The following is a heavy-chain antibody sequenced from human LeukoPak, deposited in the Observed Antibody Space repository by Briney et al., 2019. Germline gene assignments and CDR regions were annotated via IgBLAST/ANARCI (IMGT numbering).Heavy chain of an antibody. CDR3: ARRSSGYDYG. J-gene: IGHJ4*02. D-gene: IGHD5-12*01. CDR2: IYTSGST. V-gene: IGHV4-61*02. CDR1: GGSISSSNYY. Sequence: PSQTLSLTCTVSGGSISSSNYYWSWIRQPAGKGLEWIGRIYTSGSTNYNPSLKSRVTISVDTSKNQFSLKLSSVTAADTAVYYCARRSSGYDYGWGQGTLVTVSS.